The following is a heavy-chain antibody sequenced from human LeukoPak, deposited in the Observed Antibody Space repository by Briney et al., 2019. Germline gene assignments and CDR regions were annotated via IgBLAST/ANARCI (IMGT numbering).Heavy chain of an antibody. Sequence: PGGSLRLSCAVSGFIFSNYDLSWVRQAPGKGLEWVSEISGSGDSTYYADSVKGRFTISRDNSKNTLYLQMNSLRAEDTAVYYCAKVRYSGSYFQHWGQGTLVTVSS. J-gene: IGHJ1*01. D-gene: IGHD1-26*01. CDR3: AKVRYSGSYFQH. V-gene: IGHV3-23*01. CDR1: GFIFSNYD. CDR2: ISGSGDST.